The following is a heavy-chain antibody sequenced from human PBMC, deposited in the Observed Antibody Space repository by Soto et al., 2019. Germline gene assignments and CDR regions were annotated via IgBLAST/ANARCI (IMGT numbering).Heavy chain of an antibody. J-gene: IGHJ6*02. CDR1: GFTFIDFA. CDR2: INSDGTTT. V-gene: IGHV3-74*01. Sequence: GGSLRLSCLASGFTFIDFAMTWVRHVPGRGLVWVSHINSDGTTTTYADSVKGRFTISRDNAKNTVHLQMNSLRAEDTAVYYCATDGSYAQHVWGQGTTVTVSS. CDR3: ATDGSYAQHV. D-gene: IGHD2-2*01.